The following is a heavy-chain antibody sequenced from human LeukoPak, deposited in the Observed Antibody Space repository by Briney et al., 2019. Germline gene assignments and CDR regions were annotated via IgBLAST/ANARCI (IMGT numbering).Heavy chain of an antibody. V-gene: IGHV4-59*08. CDR2: IYYSGST. J-gene: IGHJ6*02. Sequence: SETLSLTCTVSGGSISSYYWSWIRQPPGKGLEWIGYIYYSGSTNYNPSLKSRVTISVDTSKNQFSLKLSSVTAADTAVYYCARLSGRWFGESTDRLDVWGQGTTVTVSS. CDR1: GGSISSYY. D-gene: IGHD3-10*01. CDR3: ARLSGRWFGESTDRLDV.